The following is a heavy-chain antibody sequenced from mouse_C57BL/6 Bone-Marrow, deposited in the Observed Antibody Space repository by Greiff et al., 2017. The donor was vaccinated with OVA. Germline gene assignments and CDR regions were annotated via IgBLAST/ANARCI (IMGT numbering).Heavy chain of an antibody. Sequence: VKLVESGPGLVAPSQSLSITCTVSGFSLTSYGVDWVRQSPGKGLEWLGVIWGVGSTNYNSALKSRLSISKDNSKSQVILKMNSLQPDDTDTYYCASECYVGAKDYRGQGTSVTVAS. CDR1: GFSLTSYG. CDR3: ASECYVGAKDY. V-gene: IGHV2-6*01. D-gene: IGHD1-1*01. CDR2: IWGVGST. J-gene: IGHJ4*01.